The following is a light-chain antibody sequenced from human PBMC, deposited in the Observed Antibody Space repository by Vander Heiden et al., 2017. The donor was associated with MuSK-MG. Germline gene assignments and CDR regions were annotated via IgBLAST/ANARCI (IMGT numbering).Light chain of an antibody. CDR3: TSYTTINTRYV. J-gene: IGLJ1*01. Sequence: QSALTQPASVSGSPGQSITISCTGTSGDVGGYNYVSWYQQSPGKAPKVLIYEVSRRPSVIANRFSGTKSGNTAFLTISGLQAEEEADYYCTSYTTINTRYVSGTGTKVTVL. V-gene: IGLV2-14*01. CDR2: EVS. CDR1: SGDVGGYNY.